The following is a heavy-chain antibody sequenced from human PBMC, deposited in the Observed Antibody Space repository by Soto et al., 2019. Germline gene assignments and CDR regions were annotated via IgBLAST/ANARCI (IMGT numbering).Heavy chain of an antibody. CDR2: IYYSGST. Sequence: PSETLSLTCTVSGGSISSGDYYWSWIRQPPGKGLEWIGYIYYSGSTYYNPSLKSRVTISVDTSKNQFSLKLSSVTAADTAVYYCARESRYRGVIIEPDYWGQGTLVTVSS. D-gene: IGHD3-10*01. CDR3: ARESRYRGVIIEPDY. V-gene: IGHV4-30-4*01. CDR1: GGSISSGDYY. J-gene: IGHJ4*02.